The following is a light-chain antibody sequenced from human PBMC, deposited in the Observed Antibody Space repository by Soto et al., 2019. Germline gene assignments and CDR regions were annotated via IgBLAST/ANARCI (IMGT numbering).Light chain of an antibody. J-gene: IGKJ5*01. CDR1: QSVSSH. CDR2: GAS. Sequence: CRASQSVSSHLAWYQHKPGQAPRLLIYGASTRASGIPARFSGSGSETDFTLTISSLQSEDSAVYYCQQYHNWPPITFGQGTRLEIK. V-gene: IGKV3-15*01. CDR3: QQYHNWPPIT.